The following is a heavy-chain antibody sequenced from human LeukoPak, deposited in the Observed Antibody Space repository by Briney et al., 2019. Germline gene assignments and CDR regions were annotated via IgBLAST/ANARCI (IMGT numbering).Heavy chain of an antibody. V-gene: IGHV4-59*08. Sequence: SETLSLTCTVSDGSINGYYWSWIRQSPGKGLESLGYIYYTGSTNYNPSLKSRVTMSVDTSRNQFSLKLSSVTAADTAVYYCARHGVPAATRRLAFDIWGQGTMVTVSS. CDR1: DGSINGYY. CDR3: ARHGVPAATRRLAFDI. CDR2: IYYTGST. D-gene: IGHD2-2*01. J-gene: IGHJ3*02.